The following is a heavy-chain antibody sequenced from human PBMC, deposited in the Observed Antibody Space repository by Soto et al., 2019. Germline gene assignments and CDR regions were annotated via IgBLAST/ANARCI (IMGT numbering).Heavy chain of an antibody. CDR2: IHSGGDT. CDR1: GFAVSSNY. D-gene: IGHD1-7*01. CDR3: ARIRTGTTYGGMDV. V-gene: IGHV3-66*01. J-gene: IGHJ6*02. Sequence: EVQLVESGGDLVQPVGSLRLSCAASGFAVSSNYMTWVRQSPGKGLEWVSVIHSGGDTHYADSVRGRFTISRDNSKNTLYLQMSRLRAEDTAVYDCARIRTGTTYGGMDVWGQGTTVTVSS.